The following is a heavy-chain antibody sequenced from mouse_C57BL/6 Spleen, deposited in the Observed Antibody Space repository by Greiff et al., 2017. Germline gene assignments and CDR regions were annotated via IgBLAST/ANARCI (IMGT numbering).Heavy chain of an antibody. CDR2: INPSSGYT. Sequence: QVQLQQSGAELAKPGASVKLSCKASGYTFTSYWMHWVKQRPGQGLEWIGYINPSSGYTKYNQKFKDKATLTADKSSSTAYMQLSSLTYEDAAVXYCASEGIDYKFAYWGQGTLVTVSA. CDR3: ASEGIDYKFAY. D-gene: IGHD2-4*01. CDR1: GYTFTSYW. V-gene: IGHV1-7*01. J-gene: IGHJ3*01.